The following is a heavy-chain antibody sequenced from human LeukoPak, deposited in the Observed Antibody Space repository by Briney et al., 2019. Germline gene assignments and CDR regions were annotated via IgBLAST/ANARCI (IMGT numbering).Heavy chain of an antibody. CDR3: AKVIKQQLVG. CDR1: GYTFSSYA. J-gene: IGHJ4*02. CDR2: NSGRGGST. Sequence: GGALRLSCAVSGYTFSSYAMSWVRQAPGKGVEWVSANSGRGGSTYYADSVKGRFTISRDNSKNTLYLQMNSLRAEDTAVYYCAKVIKQQLVGWGQGTLVTVSS. V-gene: IGHV3-23*01. D-gene: IGHD6-13*01.